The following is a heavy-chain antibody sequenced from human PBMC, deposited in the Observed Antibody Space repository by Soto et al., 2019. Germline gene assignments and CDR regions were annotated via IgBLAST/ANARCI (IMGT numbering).Heavy chain of an antibody. CDR3: ARNAIFGVVTGLDY. V-gene: IGHV4-61*01. Sequence: QVQLQESGPGLVRPSETLSLTCTVSGASISSMSHYWRWIRQSPGKGLEWIGYMYITGSTNYNPSRKRRMAISLDTAKNQFSLKLSSVTAADTGVYYCARNAIFGVVTGLDYWGQGSLVTVSP. CDR1: GASISSMSHY. CDR2: MYITGST. D-gene: IGHD3-3*01. J-gene: IGHJ4*02.